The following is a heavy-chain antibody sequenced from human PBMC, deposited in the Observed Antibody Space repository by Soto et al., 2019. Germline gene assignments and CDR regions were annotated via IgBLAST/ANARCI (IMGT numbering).Heavy chain of an antibody. J-gene: IGHJ5*02. Sequence: QVQLVQSGAEVKKPGASVKVSCKASGYTFSTYGFSWVRQAPGQGLEWMGWIGADNGDTNYAQNFQGRVNMTTDTATTTSYMELRSLTSDGTAVYFWARDWKGAEGFDPWGQGTLVTVSS. D-gene: IGHD1-1*01. CDR1: GYTFSTYG. CDR3: ARDWKGAEGFDP. CDR2: IGADNGDT. V-gene: IGHV1-18*01.